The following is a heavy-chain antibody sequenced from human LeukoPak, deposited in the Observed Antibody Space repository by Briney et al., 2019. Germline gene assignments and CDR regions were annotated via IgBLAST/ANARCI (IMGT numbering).Heavy chain of an antibody. CDR1: GFTFSNYA. CDR2: IRGSGGNT. J-gene: IGHJ5*01. Sequence: GGSLRLSCGASGFTFSNYAMSWVRQAPGKGLEWVSSIRGSGGNTYYADSVKGRFTISRDNSKNTLYLQMNSLRADDTAVYYCAKESTVTPGNVNWFDSWGQGTLVTVSS. V-gene: IGHV3-23*01. CDR3: AKESTVTPGNVNWFDS. D-gene: IGHD4-17*01.